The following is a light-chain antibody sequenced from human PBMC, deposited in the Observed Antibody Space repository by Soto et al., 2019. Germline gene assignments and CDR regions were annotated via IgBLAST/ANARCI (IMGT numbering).Light chain of an antibody. V-gene: IGKV3-11*01. CDR3: QQRSNWGIT. Sequence: EIVVTQSPGTLSLYPWERATLSCMASQSVSSNLAWYQQKPGQAPRLLIYDASNRATGIPARFSGSGSGTDFTLTISSLEPEDFAVYYCQQRSNWGITVGQGTRLEIK. CDR1: QSVSSN. CDR2: DAS. J-gene: IGKJ5*01.